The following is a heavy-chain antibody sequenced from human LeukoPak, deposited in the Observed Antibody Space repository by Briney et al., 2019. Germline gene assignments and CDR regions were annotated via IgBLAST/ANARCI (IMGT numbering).Heavy chain of an antibody. V-gene: IGHV4-61*01. J-gene: IGHJ3*02. Sequence: TSETLSLTCTVSGGSVSSGTYYCTWIRQPPGKGLEWIGYISYSGSTNYNPSLKSRVTISVDTSKSQFSLNLSSVTAADTAVYYCARRGSGGRSFDIWGQGTMVTVSS. D-gene: IGHD2-15*01. CDR2: ISYSGST. CDR1: GGSVSSGTYY. CDR3: ARRGSGGRSFDI.